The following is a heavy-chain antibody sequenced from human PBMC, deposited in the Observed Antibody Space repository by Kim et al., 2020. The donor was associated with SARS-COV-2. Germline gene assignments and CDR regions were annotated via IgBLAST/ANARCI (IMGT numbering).Heavy chain of an antibody. Sequence: SETLSLTCTVSGGSISSSSYYWGWIRQPPGKGLEWIGSIYYSGSTYYNPSLKSRVTISVDTSKNQFSLKLSSVTAADTAVYYCARVIGAAADKYNWFDPWGQGTLVTVSS. CDR3: ARVIGAAADKYNWFDP. J-gene: IGHJ5*02. D-gene: IGHD6-13*01. V-gene: IGHV4-39*01. CDR2: IYYSGST. CDR1: GGSISSSSYY.